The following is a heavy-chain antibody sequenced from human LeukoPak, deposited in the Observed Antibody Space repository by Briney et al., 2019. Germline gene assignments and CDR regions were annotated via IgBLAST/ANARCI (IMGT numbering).Heavy chain of an antibody. D-gene: IGHD6-13*01. J-gene: IGHJ4*02. CDR1: GFTFSSYG. V-gene: IGHV3-30*18. Sequence: PGRSLRLSCAASGFTFSSYGMHWVRQAPGKGLEWVAVISYDGSNKYYADSVKGRFTISRDNSKNTLYLQMNSLRAEDTAVYYCAKLRGPSGYSSSWGDFGDYWGQGTLVTVFS. CDR3: AKLRGPSGYSSSWGDFGDY. CDR2: ISYDGSNK.